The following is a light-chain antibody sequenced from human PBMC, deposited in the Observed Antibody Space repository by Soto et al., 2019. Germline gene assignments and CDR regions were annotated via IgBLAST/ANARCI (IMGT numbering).Light chain of an antibody. V-gene: IGLV2-8*01. CDR3: SSYAGSNNVV. CDR2: EVS. CDR1: SSDVGGYNY. Sequence: QSALTQPPSASGSPGQSVTISCTGTSSDVGGYNYLSWYQQHPGKAPKLMIYEVSKRPSGVPDRFSGSKSGNTASLTVSGLQAEDEADYYCSSYAGSNNVVFGGGTKVTVL. J-gene: IGLJ2*01.